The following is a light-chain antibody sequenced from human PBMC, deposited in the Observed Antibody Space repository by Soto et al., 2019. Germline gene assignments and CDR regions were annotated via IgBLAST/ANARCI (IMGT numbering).Light chain of an antibody. CDR2: TAS. J-gene: IGKJ3*01. Sequence: DIHMTQFPSSLSASVGERVTITCRASQSISTSLNWYQQKPGKAPNLLIYTASTFQSGVPSRFSGSGSGTDFSLNITILQPEDFATYYCQQTHTPPFTFGPGTKEDFK. CDR3: QQTHTPPFT. V-gene: IGKV1-39*01. CDR1: QSISTS.